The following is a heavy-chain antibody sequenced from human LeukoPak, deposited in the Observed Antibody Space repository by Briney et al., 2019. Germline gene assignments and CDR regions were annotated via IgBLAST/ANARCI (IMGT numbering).Heavy chain of an antibody. J-gene: IGHJ4*02. V-gene: IGHV4-59*01. CDR3: ARHSSGYYYVFDY. CDR2: IYYSGST. CDR1: GGSISSYY. D-gene: IGHD3-22*01. Sequence: PSETPSLTCTVSGGSISSYYWSWIRQPPGKGLEWIGYIYYSGSTNYNPSLKSRVTISVDTSKNQFSLKLSSVTAADTAVYYCARHSSGYYYVFDYWGQGTLVTVSS.